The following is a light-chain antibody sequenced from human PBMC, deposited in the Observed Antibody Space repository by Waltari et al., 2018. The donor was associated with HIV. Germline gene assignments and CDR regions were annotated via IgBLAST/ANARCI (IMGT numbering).Light chain of an antibody. CDR1: SSNIGSHP. CDR2: SDN. CDR3: AAWDNRLNGPL. Sequence: QSVLTQPPPASGTPGQRVTISCSATSSNIGSHPGNWYQQDPGTAPKLLIYSDNPRPSGVPDRFSGSKSGTSASLAISGLQSEDEANYYCAAWDNRLNGPLFGGGTKLTVL. J-gene: IGLJ3*02. V-gene: IGLV1-44*01.